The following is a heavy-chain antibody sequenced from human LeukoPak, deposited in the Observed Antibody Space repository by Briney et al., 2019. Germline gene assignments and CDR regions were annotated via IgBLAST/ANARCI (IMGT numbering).Heavy chain of an antibody. J-gene: IGHJ5*02. CDR2: INPKSGDT. CDR3: ATGTSSTTTLNWFDP. CDR1: GYAFTGYY. V-gene: IGHV1-2*06. D-gene: IGHD2/OR15-2a*01. Sequence: ASVKVSCKASGYAFTGYYLHWVRQAPGQGLEWIGRINPKSGDTNYAQKFQRRGTMTRDTAINTAYMELTSLRSDDTAVYYCATGTSSTTTLNWFDPWSQGSLVTVSS.